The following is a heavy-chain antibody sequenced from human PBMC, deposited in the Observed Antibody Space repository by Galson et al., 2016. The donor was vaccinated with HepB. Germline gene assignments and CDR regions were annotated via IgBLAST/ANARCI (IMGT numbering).Heavy chain of an antibody. V-gene: IGHV4-4*02. CDR1: GGSIGSTTW. CDR3: ARARKPSYYYYGMDV. Sequence: TLSLTCAVSGGSIGSTTWWNWVRQPPGKGLEWIGEIYVSGSTNYNPSLKSRVTISIDEYKSQFSLKLSSVTAADTAVYYCARARKPSYYYYGMDVWGQGTTVTVSS. J-gene: IGHJ6*02. CDR2: IYVSGST. D-gene: IGHD1-14*01.